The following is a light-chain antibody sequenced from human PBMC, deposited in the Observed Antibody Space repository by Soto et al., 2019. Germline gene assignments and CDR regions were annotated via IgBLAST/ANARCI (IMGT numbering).Light chain of an antibody. J-gene: IGLJ1*01. CDR2: EVS. CDR1: SSVVGGYNY. CDR3: SSYTSSSTYV. V-gene: IGLV2-14*01. Sequence: QSALTQPASVSGSPGQSITISCTGTSSVVGGYNYVSWYQQHPGKAPKLMIYEVSNRPSGVSNRFSGSKSGNTASLTISGLQAEDEADSYCSSYTSSSTYVFGTGTKVTVL.